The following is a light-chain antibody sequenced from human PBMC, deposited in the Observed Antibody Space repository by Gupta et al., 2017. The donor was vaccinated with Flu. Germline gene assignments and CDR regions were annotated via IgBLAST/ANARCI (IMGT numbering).Light chain of an antibody. CDR2: EDT. CDR1: SSDVGTYNL. CDR3: CAYAGSNTFV. J-gene: IGLJ1*01. Sequence: QSALPQPSSVSGSPGPSIPISCTGTSSDVGTYNLVSWYQQSPGKAPKLIIYEDTKRPSGISSRFSGSNSGITASLTISARQSEDEAHYYCCAYAGSNTFVFGAGTKVTVL. V-gene: IGLV2-23*01.